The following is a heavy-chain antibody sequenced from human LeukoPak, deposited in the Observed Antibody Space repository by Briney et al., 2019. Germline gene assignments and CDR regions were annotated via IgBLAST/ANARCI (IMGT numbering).Heavy chain of an antibody. CDR2: ISYDGSNK. CDR3: AGASGAETYHDFWSGYLYGMDV. V-gene: IGHV3-30*03. CDR1: GFTFSSYG. D-gene: IGHD3-3*01. J-gene: IGHJ6*02. Sequence: GGSLRLSYAASGFTFSSYGVHWVRQAPGKGLEWVAVISYDGSNKYYADSVKGRFTISRDNSKNTLYLQMNSLRAEDTAVYYCAGASGAETYHDFWSGYLYGMDVWGQGTTVTVSS.